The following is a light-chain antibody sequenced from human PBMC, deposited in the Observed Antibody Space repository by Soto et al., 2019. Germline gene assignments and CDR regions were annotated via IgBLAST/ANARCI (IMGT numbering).Light chain of an antibody. CDR1: QGISSY. CDR2: AAS. J-gene: IGKJ5*01. CDR3: QQLNSYPIT. V-gene: IGKV1-9*01. Sequence: DIQLTQSPSFLSASVGDRVTITCRASQGISSYLAWYQQKPGKAPKLLIYAASTLQSGVPSRFSGSAAGTEFTLPVSSAQPEDFATYPCQQLNSYPITFGQGTRLEIK.